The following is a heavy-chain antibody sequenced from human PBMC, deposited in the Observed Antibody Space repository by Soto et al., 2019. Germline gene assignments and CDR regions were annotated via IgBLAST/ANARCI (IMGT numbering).Heavy chain of an antibody. CDR3: ARAGGLGFGEFFDY. CDR1: GFTFSSYS. V-gene: IGHV3-48*01. J-gene: IGHJ4*02. D-gene: IGHD3-10*01. CDR2: ISSSSSTI. Sequence: GGSLRLSCAASGFTFSSYSMNWVRQAPGKGLEWVSYISSSSSTIYYADSVKGRFTISRDIAKNSLYLQMNSLRAEDTAVYYCARAGGLGFGEFFDYWGQGTLVTVS.